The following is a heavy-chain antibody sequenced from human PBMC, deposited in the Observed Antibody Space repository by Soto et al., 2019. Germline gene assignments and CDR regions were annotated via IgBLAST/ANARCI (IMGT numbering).Heavy chain of an antibody. Sequence: QVQLVQSGAEVKKPGASVKVSCKASGYTFTSYGISWVRQAPGQGLEWMGWISAYNGNTNYAQKLQGRVTMTTDTSTSPAYMERRSLRSDDTAVYYCAREGDHTAGTEFHKCFDYWGQGTLVTVSS. D-gene: IGHD1-1*01. CDR2: ISAYNGNT. J-gene: IGHJ4*02. CDR1: GYTFTSYG. CDR3: AREGDHTAGTEFHKCFDY. V-gene: IGHV1-18*01.